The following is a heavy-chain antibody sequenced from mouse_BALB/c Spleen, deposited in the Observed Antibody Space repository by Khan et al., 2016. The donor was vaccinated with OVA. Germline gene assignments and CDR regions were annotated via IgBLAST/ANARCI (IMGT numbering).Heavy chain of an antibody. V-gene: IGHV1-77*01. CDR1: GSTFTDYY. Sequence: QVQLQQSRTELARPGASVKLSCKASGSTFTDYYINWVKQRTGQGLEWIGEIYPGSGNTYYNEKFKGKATLTADKSSSTAYMQLSRLTSEDSAVYFCARMDTTSLDCWGQGTTLTLSS. D-gene: IGHD2-3*01. CDR2: IYPGSGNT. CDR3: ARMDTTSLDC. J-gene: IGHJ2*01.